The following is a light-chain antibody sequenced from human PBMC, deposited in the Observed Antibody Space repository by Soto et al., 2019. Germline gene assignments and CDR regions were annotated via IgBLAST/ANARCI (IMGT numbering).Light chain of an antibody. CDR1: QVISKF. J-gene: IGKJ4*01. CDR3: QQYDNYPLT. CDR2: DAS. Sequence: DIHLAQSPSFLSASVGDRVTITCRASQVISKFLNWYQLKPGKAPKLLIFDASELETGVTSRFSGHRSGTDFSFIISSLQPEDIATYYCQQYDNYPLTFGGGTKVDIK. V-gene: IGKV1-33*01.